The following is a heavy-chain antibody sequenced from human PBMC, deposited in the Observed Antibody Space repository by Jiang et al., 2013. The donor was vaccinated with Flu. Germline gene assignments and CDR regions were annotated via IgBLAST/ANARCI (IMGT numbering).Heavy chain of an antibody. V-gene: IGHV1-2*02. Sequence: SGAEVKKPGASVKVSCKASGYTFIDYYMHWVRQAPGQGLEWMGWIDSKSGGATYGQDFQGRVTMTRDTSISTAYMEISRLRSDDTAVYFCARGGLVYGLDVWGLGTTVTVSS. CDR1: GYTFIDYY. CDR2: IDSKSGGA. CDR3: ARGGLVYGLDV. J-gene: IGHJ6*02.